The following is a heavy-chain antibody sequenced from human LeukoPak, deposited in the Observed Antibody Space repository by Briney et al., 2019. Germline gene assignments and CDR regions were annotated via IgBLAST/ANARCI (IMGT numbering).Heavy chain of an antibody. Sequence: GGSLRLSCAASGFTFSSYEMNWVRQAPGKGLEWVSYISSSGSTIYYADSVKGRFTISRDNAKNSLYLQMNSLRAEDTAVYYCAREDFDSWTGYFRFRGATWFDPWGQGTLVTVSS. V-gene: IGHV3-48*03. CDR1: GFTFSSYE. CDR3: AREDFDSWTGYFRFRGATWFDP. D-gene: IGHD3/OR15-3a*01. J-gene: IGHJ5*02. CDR2: ISSSGSTI.